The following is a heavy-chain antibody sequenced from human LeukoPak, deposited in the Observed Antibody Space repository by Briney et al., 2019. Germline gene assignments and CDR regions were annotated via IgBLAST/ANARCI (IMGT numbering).Heavy chain of an antibody. Sequence: PGGSLRLSCVASGFTFSSYWMSWVRQAPGKGLEWVAFIWADGSRADYADSVKGRFTISRDRSKNTVYLQMNSLRAEDTAVYYCARDPPGSGFSLDYWGQGTPVTVSS. CDR1: GFTFSSYW. CDR3: ARDPPGSGFSLDY. D-gene: IGHD3-22*01. CDR2: IWADGSRA. V-gene: IGHV3-33*08. J-gene: IGHJ4*02.